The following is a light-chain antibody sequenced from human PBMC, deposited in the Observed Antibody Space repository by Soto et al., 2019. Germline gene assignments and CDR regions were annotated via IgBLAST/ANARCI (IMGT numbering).Light chain of an antibody. J-gene: IGKJ4*01. V-gene: IGKV1-9*01. Sequence: DIPLTQSPSFLSASVGDRVTLPCRASQDIAIYLAWYQQKPGEAPKLLIYAASTLYGGVPSRFSGSGSGTDFALTITSLQAEDFATYYCQQLRMYPSTFGGGTKVDI. CDR2: AAS. CDR1: QDIAIY. CDR3: QQLRMYPST.